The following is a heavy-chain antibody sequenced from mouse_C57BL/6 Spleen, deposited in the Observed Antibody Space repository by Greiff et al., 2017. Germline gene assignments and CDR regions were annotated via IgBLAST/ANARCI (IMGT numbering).Heavy chain of an antibody. CDR3: AREEDGNRFAY. CDR2: IDPHSGGT. J-gene: IGHJ3*01. V-gene: IGHV1-72*01. D-gene: IGHD2-1*01. CDR1: GYTFTSYW. Sequence: QVQLQQPGAELVKPGASVKLSCKASGYTFTSYWMHWVKQRPGRGLEWIGRIDPHSGGTKYNEKFKSKATLTVDKPSSTAYMPLSSLTSEDSAVYYCAREEDGNRFAYWGQGTLVTVSA.